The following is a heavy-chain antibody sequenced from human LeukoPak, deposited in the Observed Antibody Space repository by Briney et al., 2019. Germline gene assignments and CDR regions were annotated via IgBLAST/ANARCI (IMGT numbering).Heavy chain of an antibody. D-gene: IGHD1-26*01. J-gene: IGHJ3*02. CDR2: IKPDGSEK. Sequence: GGSLRLSCAASGLTFSSSCMSWVRQAPGKGLEWVAKIKPDGSEKYYVDSVKGRFTISRDNAKNSRYLQMASLRAEDTAVYYCARDLKGAKGAFDIWGQGTMVTVSS. V-gene: IGHV3-7*01. CDR1: GLTFSSSC. CDR3: ARDLKGAKGAFDI.